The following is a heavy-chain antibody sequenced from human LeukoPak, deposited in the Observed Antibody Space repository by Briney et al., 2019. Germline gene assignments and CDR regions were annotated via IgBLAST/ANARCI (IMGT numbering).Heavy chain of an antibody. Sequence: SETLSLTCTVSGGSISSYYWSWIRQPPGKGLEWIGYIYYSGSTNYNPSLKSQVTISVDTSKNQFPLKLSSVTAADTAVYYCARRSYGVAFGIWGQGTMVTVSS. CDR2: IYYSGST. V-gene: IGHV4-59*08. D-gene: IGHD4-17*01. CDR3: ARRSYGVAFGI. CDR1: GGSISSYY. J-gene: IGHJ3*02.